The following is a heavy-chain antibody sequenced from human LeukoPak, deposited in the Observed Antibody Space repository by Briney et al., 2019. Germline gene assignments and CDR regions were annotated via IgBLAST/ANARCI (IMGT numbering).Heavy chain of an antibody. V-gene: IGHV1-2*02. D-gene: IGHD2-2*01. CDR1: AYIFTGYY. Sequence: GASVKVSCKASAYIFTGYYMYWVRQAPGQGLEWMGWINPNSGGTNYAQKFQGRVTMTRDTSTSTVYMELSSLRSEDTAVYYCARLGCSSTSCYFDYWGQGTLVTVSS. CDR2: INPNSGGT. J-gene: IGHJ4*02. CDR3: ARLGCSSTSCYFDY.